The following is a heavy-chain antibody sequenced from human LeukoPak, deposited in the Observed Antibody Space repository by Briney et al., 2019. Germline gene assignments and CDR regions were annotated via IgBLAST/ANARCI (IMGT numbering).Heavy chain of an antibody. CDR1: GGSIGSSNYY. D-gene: IGHD4-17*01. V-gene: IGHV4-39*07. CDR3: ARYGDYDRGGSAFDY. CDR2: IYYSGTT. J-gene: IGHJ4*02. Sequence: PSETLSLTCTVSGGSIGSSNYYWGWIRQPPGKGLEWVGSIYYSGTTYYNPSLKSRVTISVDTSKNQFSLKLTSVTAADTAVYYCARYGDYDRGGSAFDYWGQGTLVTVSS.